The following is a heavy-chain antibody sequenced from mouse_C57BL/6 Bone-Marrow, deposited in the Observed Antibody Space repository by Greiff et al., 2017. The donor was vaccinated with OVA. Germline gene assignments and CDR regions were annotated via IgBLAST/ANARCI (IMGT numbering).Heavy chain of an antibody. D-gene: IGHD2-2*01. Sequence: EVMLVESEGGLVQPGSSLKLSCTASGFTFSDYYMAWVRQVPEKGLEWVANINYDGSSTYYLDSLKSRFIISRDNAKNILYLQMSSLKSEDTATYYCARGPCGYDGHFDYWGQGTTLTVSS. CDR3: ARGPCGYDGHFDY. J-gene: IGHJ2*01. CDR2: INYDGSST. CDR1: GFTFSDYY. V-gene: IGHV5-16*01.